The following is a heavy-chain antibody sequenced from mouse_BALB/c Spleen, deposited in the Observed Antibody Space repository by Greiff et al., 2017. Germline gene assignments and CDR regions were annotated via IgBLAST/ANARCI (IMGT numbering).Heavy chain of an antibody. D-gene: IGHD2-3*01. CDR3: ARIYDGYYEAWFAY. CDR2: ISYSGST. V-gene: IGHV3-2*02. J-gene: IGHJ3*01. CDR1: GYSITSDYA. Sequence: DVQLVESGPGLVKPSQSLSLTCTVTGYSITSDYAWNWIRQFPGNKLEWMGYISYSGSTSYNPSLKSRISITRDTSKNQFFLQLNSVTTEDTATYYCARIYDGYYEAWFAYWGQGTLVTVSA.